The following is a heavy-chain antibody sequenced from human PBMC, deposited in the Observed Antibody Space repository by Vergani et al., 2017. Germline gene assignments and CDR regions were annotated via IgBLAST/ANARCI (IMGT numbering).Heavy chain of an antibody. D-gene: IGHD6-13*01. J-gene: IGHJ4*02. CDR1: GFTFSSYS. CDR2: ISSSSSYI. CDR3: AKAGYSSSWDPFFDY. Sequence: EVQLVESGGGLVKPGGSLRLSCAASGFTFSSYSMNWVRQAPGKGLEWVSSISSSSSYIYYADSVKGRFTISRDNAKNSLYLQMNSLRAEDTALYYCAKAGYSSSWDPFFDYWGQGTLVTVSS. V-gene: IGHV3-21*04.